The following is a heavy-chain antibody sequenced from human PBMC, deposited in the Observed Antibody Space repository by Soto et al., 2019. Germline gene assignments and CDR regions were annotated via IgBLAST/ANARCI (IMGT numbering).Heavy chain of an antibody. V-gene: IGHV1-69*01. CDR2: IIPIFGTA. CDR1: GGTFSSYA. J-gene: IGHJ6*02. D-gene: IGHD5-18*01. CDR3: ARKSAVGYSYGFIPRPAGYYGMDV. Sequence: QVQLVQSGAEVKKPGSSVKVSCKAAGGTFSSYAISWVRQAPGQGLEWMGGIIPIFGTANYAQKFQGRVTISADESTSTAYMELSSLRSEDKAVYYCARKSAVGYSYGFIPRPAGYYGMDVWGQGTTVTVSS.